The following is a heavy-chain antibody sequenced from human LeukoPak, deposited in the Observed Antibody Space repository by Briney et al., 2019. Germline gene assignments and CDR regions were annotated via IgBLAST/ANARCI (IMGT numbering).Heavy chain of an antibody. V-gene: IGHV3-48*04. J-gene: IGHJ4*02. CDR2: ISPSGGIT. CDR3: ARPRGCGSARCNNFDY. CDR1: GFTFSSYS. Sequence: GGSLRLSCAASGFTFSSYSMNWVRQAPGKGLEWVSGISPSGGITYYTDSVKGRFTISRDNTKKSLYLQLNSLRPEDSAVYYCARPRGCGSARCNNFDYWGQGTLVTVSS. D-gene: IGHD2-2*01.